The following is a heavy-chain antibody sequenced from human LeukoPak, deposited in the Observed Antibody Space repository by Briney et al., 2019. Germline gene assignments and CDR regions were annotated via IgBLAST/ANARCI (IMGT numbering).Heavy chain of an antibody. J-gene: IGHJ6*03. CDR2: IHHSGST. CDR3: AIPAAGYYYYMDV. CDR1: GYSISRGYY. D-gene: IGHD2-2*01. V-gene: IGHV4-38-2*02. Sequence: SETLSLTCIVSGYSISRGYYWGWIRQPPGKGLEWIGNIHHSGSTYYNPSLKSRVTISVDTSKNQLSLKLSSVTAADTAVYYCAIPAAGYYYYMDVWGKGTTVTVSS.